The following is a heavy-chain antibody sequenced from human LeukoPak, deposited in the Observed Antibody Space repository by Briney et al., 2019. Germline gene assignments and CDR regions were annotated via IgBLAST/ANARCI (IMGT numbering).Heavy chain of an antibody. CDR2: IIPIFGTA. Sequence: SVKVSCKASGGTFSSYAISWVRQAPGQGLEWMGGIIPIFGTANYAQKFQGRVTITTDESTSTAYMELSSLRSEDTAVYYCARSGGGTSFPIDYWGQGTLVTVSS. V-gene: IGHV1-69*05. CDR1: GGTFSSYA. J-gene: IGHJ4*02. D-gene: IGHD2-15*01. CDR3: ARSGGGTSFPIDY.